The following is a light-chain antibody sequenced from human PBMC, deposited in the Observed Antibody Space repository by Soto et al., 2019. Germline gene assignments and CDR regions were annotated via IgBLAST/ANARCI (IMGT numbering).Light chain of an antibody. V-gene: IGKV1D-12*01. CDR3: QQANSFPLT. CDR2: AAS. Sequence: DIQMTQSPDSVSASVGDSITITCRASQPISSWVVWYQQKPGQAPKLLIYAASRLQGGVPLRFSGSGSGTDFTLTIHTLQPEDFATYYCQQANSFPLTFGGGTRVEVK. J-gene: IGKJ4*01. CDR1: QPISSW.